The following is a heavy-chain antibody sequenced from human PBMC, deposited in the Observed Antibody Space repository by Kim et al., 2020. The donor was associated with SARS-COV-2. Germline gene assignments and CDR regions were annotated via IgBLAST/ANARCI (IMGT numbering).Heavy chain of an antibody. Sequence: TGYAQKFQGRVTMTRNTSISTAYMELSSLRSEDTAVYYCARGNPMVRGSYWGQGTLVTVSS. D-gene: IGHD3-10*01. J-gene: IGHJ4*02. CDR2: T. V-gene: IGHV1-8*01. CDR3: ARGNPMVRGSY.